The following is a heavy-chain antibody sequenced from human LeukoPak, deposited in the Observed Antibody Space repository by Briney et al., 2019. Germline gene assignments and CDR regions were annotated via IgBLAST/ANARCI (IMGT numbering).Heavy chain of an antibody. V-gene: IGHV3-7*01. CDR3: TRVPYGDYWSSDY. J-gene: IGHJ4*02. Sequence: PGGSLRLSCAASGFTFNNYWMSWDRQAPGEVLEWVANIKQDGIEKYYVDSVKGRFTISRDNAKNSLYPQMNSLRAEDTAIYYCTRVPYGDYWSSDYWGQGTLVTVSS. CDR2: IKQDGIEK. D-gene: IGHD4-17*01. CDR1: GFTFNNYW.